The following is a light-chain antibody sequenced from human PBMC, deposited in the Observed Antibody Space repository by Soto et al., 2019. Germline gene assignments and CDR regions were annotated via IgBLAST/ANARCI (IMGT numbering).Light chain of an antibody. Sequence: EIVMTQSPATLSVSPGERATLSCRASQSVRGNFAWYQQKPGQAPRLLIYGASTRATGIPARFSGSGSGTEFTLTISSLQSEDFAVYYCQQYNNWPPVDTFGQGTKLEIK. CDR3: QQYNNWPPVDT. J-gene: IGKJ2*01. CDR2: GAS. V-gene: IGKV3-15*01. CDR1: QSVRGN.